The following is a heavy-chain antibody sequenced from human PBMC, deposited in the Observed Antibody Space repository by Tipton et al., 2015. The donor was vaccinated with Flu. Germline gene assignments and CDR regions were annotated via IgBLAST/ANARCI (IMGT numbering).Heavy chain of an antibody. Sequence: SLRLSCVISGFTFSSYAMTWVRQAPGKGLEWVSSINGAGDSTYYADFVKGRFTISRDNSRNTVYLHMNSLGTEETAIYYCAQNKGPGMVAMAVWGQGTTVTASS. V-gene: IGHV3-23*01. CDR3: AQNKGPGMVAMAV. CDR1: GFTFSSYA. J-gene: IGHJ6*02. D-gene: IGHD3-10*01. CDR2: INGAGDST.